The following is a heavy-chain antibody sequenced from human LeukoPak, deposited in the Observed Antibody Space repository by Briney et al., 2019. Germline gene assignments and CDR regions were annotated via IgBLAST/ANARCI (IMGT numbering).Heavy chain of an antibody. D-gene: IGHD4-23*01. Sequence: ASVKVSCKASGYSFTGYYIHWVRQAPGQGLEWMGWTTAYNGDTNYAQKFQGRLTMTTETSTSTAYMELRSLRSDDTAVYFCARGGNSNPCDYWGQGTLVSVTS. CDR2: TTAYNGDT. J-gene: IGHJ4*02. CDR1: GYSFTGYY. V-gene: IGHV1-18*04. CDR3: ARGGNSNPCDY.